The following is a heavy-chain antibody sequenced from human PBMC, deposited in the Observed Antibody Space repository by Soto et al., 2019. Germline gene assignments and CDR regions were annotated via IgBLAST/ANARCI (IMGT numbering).Heavy chain of an antibody. CDR3: ARIRASPPQPDY. CDR1: GYSFTSYW. V-gene: IGHV5-10-1*01. CDR2: IDPSDSYT. J-gene: IGHJ4*02. D-gene: IGHD4-17*01. Sequence: PGESLKISCKGSGYSFTSYWISWVRQMPGKGLEWMGRIDPSDSYTNYSPSFQGHVTISADKSISTAYLQWSSLKASDTAMYYCARIRASPPQPDYWGQGTLVTVSS.